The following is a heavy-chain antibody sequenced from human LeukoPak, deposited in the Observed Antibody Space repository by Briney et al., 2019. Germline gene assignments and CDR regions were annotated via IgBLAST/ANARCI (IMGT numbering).Heavy chain of an antibody. D-gene: IGHD6-13*01. J-gene: IGHJ6*02. CDR3: ASHYSSSWTDYPYYYGMDV. V-gene: IGHV4-4*02. CDR2: IYHSGST. Sequence: SGTLSLTCAVSGGSISSSNWWSWVRQPPGKGLEWIGEIYHSGSTNYNPSLKSRVTISVDKSKNQFSLKLSSVTAADTAVYYCASHYSSSWTDYPYYYGMDVWGQGTTVTVSS. CDR1: GGSISSSNW.